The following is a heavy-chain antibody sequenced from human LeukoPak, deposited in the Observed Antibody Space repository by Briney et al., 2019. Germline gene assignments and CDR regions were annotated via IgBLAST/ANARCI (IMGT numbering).Heavy chain of an antibody. Sequence: PGGSLRLSCAASGFTFTTYAMNWVRQAPGKGLEWVSGISASGGTTYYADSVKGRFTISRDNSKNTLCLQMNSLRAEDTAVYYCAKFPTYYYDSSGYYLDYWGQGTLVTVSS. V-gene: IGHV3-23*01. D-gene: IGHD3-22*01. CDR2: ISASGGTT. CDR3: AKFPTYYYDSSGYYLDY. J-gene: IGHJ4*02. CDR1: GFTFTTYA.